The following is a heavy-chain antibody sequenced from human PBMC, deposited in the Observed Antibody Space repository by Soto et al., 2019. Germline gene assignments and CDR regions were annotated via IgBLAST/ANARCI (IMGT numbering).Heavy chain of an antibody. J-gene: IGHJ4*02. Sequence: SVTVSCQASGGTFSSYAISWVRQAPGQGLEWMGGIIPIFGTANYAQKFQGRVTITADESTSTAYMELSSLRSEDTAVYYCARRYGGTFDYWGQGTLVTVSS. D-gene: IGHD2-15*01. CDR2: IIPIFGTA. CDR1: GGTFSSYA. V-gene: IGHV1-69*13. CDR3: ARRYGGTFDY.